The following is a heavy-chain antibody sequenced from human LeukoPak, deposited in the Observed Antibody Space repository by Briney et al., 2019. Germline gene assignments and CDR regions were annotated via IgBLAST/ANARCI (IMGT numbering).Heavy chain of an antibody. V-gene: IGHV3-48*04. D-gene: IGHD5-18*01. J-gene: IGHJ4*02. Sequence: GGSLRLSCAASGFKFGSFSMGWVRQAPGKGLEWLSYISSTSTAIYYADSLKGRFTISGDNAKNSLYLQMNSLRAEDTAVYYCARAIASYGDSAYWGQGTLVTVSS. CDR1: GFKFGSFS. CDR3: ARAIASYGDSAY. CDR2: ISSTSTAI.